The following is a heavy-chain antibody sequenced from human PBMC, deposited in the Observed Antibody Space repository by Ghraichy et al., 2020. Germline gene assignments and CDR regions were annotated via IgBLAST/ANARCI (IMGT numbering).Heavy chain of an antibody. D-gene: IGHD3-3*01. CDR1: GGSFSGYY. CDR3: ARVILSGPYYDFWSGYSRGGYFDY. J-gene: IGHJ4*02. CDR2: INHSGST. V-gene: IGHV4-34*01. Sequence: SETLSLTCAVYGGSFSGYYWSWIRQPPGKGLEWIGEINHSGSTNYNPSLKSRVTISVDTSKNQFSLKLSSVTAADTAVYYCARVILSGPYYDFWSGYSRGGYFDYWGQGTLVTVSS.